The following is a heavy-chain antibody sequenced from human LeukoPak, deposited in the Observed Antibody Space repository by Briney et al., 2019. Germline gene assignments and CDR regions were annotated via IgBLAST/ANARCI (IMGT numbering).Heavy chain of an antibody. CDR2: ISGSGGST. D-gene: IGHD2-15*01. CDR3: AKDPLYCSGGSCYLYYYYGMDV. Sequence: GGSLRLSCAASGFTFSSYAMSWVRQAPGKGLEWVSAISGSGGSTYYADSVKGRFTISRDNSKSTLYLQMNSLRAEDTAVYYCAKDPLYCSGGSCYLYYYYGMDVWGQGTTVTVSS. V-gene: IGHV3-23*01. CDR1: GFTFSSYA. J-gene: IGHJ6*02.